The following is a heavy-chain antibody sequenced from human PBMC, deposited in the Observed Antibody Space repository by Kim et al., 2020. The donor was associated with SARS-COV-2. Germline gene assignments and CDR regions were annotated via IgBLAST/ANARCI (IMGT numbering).Heavy chain of an antibody. Sequence: TYCADSGKGRFTISRDNSKNTLYLQMNSLRAEDTAVYYCAKDRGVKGFDYWGQGTLVTVSS. J-gene: IGHJ4*02. D-gene: IGHD3-10*01. CDR3: AKDRGVKGFDY. CDR2: T. V-gene: IGHV3-23*01.